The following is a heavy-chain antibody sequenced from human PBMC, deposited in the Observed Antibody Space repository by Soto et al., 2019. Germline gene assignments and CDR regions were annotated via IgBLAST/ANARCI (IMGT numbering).Heavy chain of an antibody. CDR2: INSDGSST. CDR3: ARVAVTTYYYYYGMDV. CDR1: GFTFSSYW. D-gene: IGHD4-17*01. Sequence: GGSLRLSCAASGFTFSSYWMHWVRQAPGKGLVWVSRINSDGSSTSYADSVKGRFTISRDNAKNTLYLQMNSLRAEDTAVYYCARVAVTTYYYYYGMDVWGQGTTVTVSS. J-gene: IGHJ6*02. V-gene: IGHV3-74*01.